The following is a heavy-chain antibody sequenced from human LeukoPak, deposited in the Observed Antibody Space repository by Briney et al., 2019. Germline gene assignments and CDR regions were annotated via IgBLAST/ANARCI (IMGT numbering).Heavy chain of an antibody. J-gene: IGHJ4*02. Sequence: SSETLSLTCAVYGGSFSGYYWSWIRQPPGKGLEWIGEINHSGSTNYNPSLKSRVTISVDTSKNQFSPKLSSVTAADTAVYYCARGPAVCDSSGYYPDYWGQGTLVTVSS. V-gene: IGHV4-34*01. CDR2: INHSGST. CDR1: GGSFSGYY. CDR3: ARGPAVCDSSGYYPDY. D-gene: IGHD3-22*01.